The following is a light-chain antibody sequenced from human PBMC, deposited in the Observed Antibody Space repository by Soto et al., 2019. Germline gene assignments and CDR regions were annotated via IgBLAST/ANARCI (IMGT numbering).Light chain of an antibody. V-gene: IGLV2-11*01. Sequence: QSVLTQPRSVSGSPGQSVTISCTGTNSDVGRYNFVSWYQQLPGKAPKLLISAVSQRPSGVPDRFSGSKSGNTASLTISGLQADDEVDYFCYSYTASDIWVFGGGTKLTVL. CDR2: AVS. CDR1: NSDVGRYNF. J-gene: IGLJ3*02. CDR3: YSYTASDIWV.